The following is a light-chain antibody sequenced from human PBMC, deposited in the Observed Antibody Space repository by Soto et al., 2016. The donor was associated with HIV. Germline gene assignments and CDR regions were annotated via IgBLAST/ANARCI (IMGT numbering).Light chain of an antibody. CDR2: DDS. Sequence: SFVLTQPPSVSVAPGKTATITCGGNNVGSKTVHWYQQKPGQAPVVVVHDDSDRPSGIPERFSGSNSGNMATLTINRVEAGDEADYYCQVWDVSSDHVIFGGGTKLTVL. CDR3: QVWDVSSDHVI. CDR1: NVGSKT. J-gene: IGLJ2*01. V-gene: IGLV3-21*03.